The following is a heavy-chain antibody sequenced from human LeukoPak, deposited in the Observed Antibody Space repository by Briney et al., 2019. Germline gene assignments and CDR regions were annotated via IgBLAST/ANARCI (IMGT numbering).Heavy chain of an antibody. Sequence: GGSLRLSCAASGFTFSSYWMSWVRQAPGKGLEWVANIKQDGSEKYYVDSVKGQFTISRDNAENSPYLQMNSLRAEDTAVYYCARARRGYYFDYWGQGTLVTVSS. CDR3: ARARRGYYFDY. CDR2: IKQDGSEK. D-gene: IGHD3-16*01. CDR1: GFTFSSYW. J-gene: IGHJ4*02. V-gene: IGHV3-7*01.